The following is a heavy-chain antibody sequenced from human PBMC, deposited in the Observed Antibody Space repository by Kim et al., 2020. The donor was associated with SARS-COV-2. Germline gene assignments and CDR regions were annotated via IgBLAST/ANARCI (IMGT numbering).Heavy chain of an antibody. D-gene: IGHD1-7*01. J-gene: IGHJ6*02. V-gene: IGHV1-2*06. Sequence: ASVKVSCKASGYTFTGYYMHWVRQAPGQGLEWMGRINPNSGGTNYAQKFQGRVTMTRDTSISTAYMELSRLRSDDTAVYYCARVHITGTTEYGMDVWGQGTTVTVSS. CDR1: GYTFTGYY. CDR2: INPNSGGT. CDR3: ARVHITGTTEYGMDV.